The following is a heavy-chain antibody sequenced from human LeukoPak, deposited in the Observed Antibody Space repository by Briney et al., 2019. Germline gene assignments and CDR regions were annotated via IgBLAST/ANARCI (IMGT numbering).Heavy chain of an antibody. V-gene: IGHV3-30*02. CDR3: AKDGAPGSSPPGYYYYYMDV. J-gene: IGHJ6*03. CDR2: IWYGGSNK. CDR1: GFTFSSYG. Sequence: PGGSLRLSCAASGFTFSSYGMHWVRQAPGKGLEWVAVIWYGGSNKYYADSVKGRFTISRDNSKNTLYLQMNSLRAEDTAVYYCAKDGAPGSSPPGYYYYYMDVWGKGTTVTVSS. D-gene: IGHD6-6*01.